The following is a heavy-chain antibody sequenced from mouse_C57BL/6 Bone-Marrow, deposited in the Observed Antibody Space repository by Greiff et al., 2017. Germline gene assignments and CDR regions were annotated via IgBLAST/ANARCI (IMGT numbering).Heavy chain of an antibody. CDR2: IDPNSGGT. Sequence: QVQLQQPGAELVKPGASVKLSCKASGYTFTSYWMHWVKQRPGRGLEWIGRIDPNSGGTKYNEKFKSKATLTVDKPSSTAYMQLSSRTSEDSAVYYCARSQFISTVVATPFAYRGKGTMVTVSA. CDR1: GYTFTSYW. V-gene: IGHV1-72*01. D-gene: IGHD1-1*01. CDR3: ARSQFISTVVATPFAY. J-gene: IGHJ3*01.